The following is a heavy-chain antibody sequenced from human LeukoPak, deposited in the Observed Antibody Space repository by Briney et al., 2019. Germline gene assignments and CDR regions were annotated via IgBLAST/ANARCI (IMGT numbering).Heavy chain of an antibody. D-gene: IGHD3-22*01. J-gene: IGHJ4*02. V-gene: IGHV1-69*05. CDR2: IIPIFGTA. CDR1: GGTFSSYA. Sequence: ASVKVSCKASGGTFSSYAISWVRQAPGQGLEWMGEIIPIFGTANYAQKFQGRVTITTDESTSTAYMELSSLRSEDTAVYYCASPSSTYSSGYLYWGQGTLVTVSS. CDR3: ASPSSTYSSGYLY.